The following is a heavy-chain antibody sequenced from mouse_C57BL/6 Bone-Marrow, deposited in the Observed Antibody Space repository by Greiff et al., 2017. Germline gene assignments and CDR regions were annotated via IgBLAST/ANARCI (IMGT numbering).Heavy chain of an antibody. J-gene: IGHJ4*01. CDR2: IYPGDGDT. CDR1: GYAFSSSW. Sequence: VQLQQSGPELVKPGASVKISCKASGYAFSSSWMNWVKQRPGKGLEWIGRIYPGDGDTNYIGKFKGKATLTADKSSSTAYMQRSSLTSEDSAVYFCAKTHGSSYAMDYWGQGTSVTVSS. V-gene: IGHV1-82*01. D-gene: IGHD1-1*01. CDR3: AKTHGSSYAMDY.